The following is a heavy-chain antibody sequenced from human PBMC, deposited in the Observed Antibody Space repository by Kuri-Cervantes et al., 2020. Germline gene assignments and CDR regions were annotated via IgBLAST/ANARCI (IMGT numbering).Heavy chain of an antibody. D-gene: IGHD2-8*01. Sequence: SETLSLTCAVYGGSFSGYYWSWSRQPPGKGLEWIGEINHSGSTNYNPSLKSRVTISVDTSKNQFSLKLSSVTAADTAVYYCARDGGYATRSWFDPWGQGTLVTVSS. V-gene: IGHV4-34*01. J-gene: IGHJ5*02. CDR2: INHSGST. CDR3: ARDGGYATRSWFDP. CDR1: GGSFSGYY.